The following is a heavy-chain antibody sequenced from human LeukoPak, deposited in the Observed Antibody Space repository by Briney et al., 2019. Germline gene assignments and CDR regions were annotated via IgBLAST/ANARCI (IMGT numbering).Heavy chain of an antibody. CDR2: IVVGSGNT. CDR3: AADGPADLFDGSEDPPRDAFEI. V-gene: IGHV1-58*02. J-gene: IGHJ3*02. Sequence: SVKVSCKASGFTFSSSTMQWVRQARGQRLEWIGWIVVGSGNTNYAQKFQERVTISRDMSTSTAYMELSSLTSEDTAVFYCAADGPADLFDGSEDPPRDAFEIWGQGTMVTVSS. D-gene: IGHD3-22*01. CDR1: GFTFSSST.